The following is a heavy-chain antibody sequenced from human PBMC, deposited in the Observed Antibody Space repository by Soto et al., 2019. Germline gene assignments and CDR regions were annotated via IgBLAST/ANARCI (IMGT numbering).Heavy chain of an antibody. CDR3: ARSYYDRSGYAVDP. J-gene: IGHJ5*02. CDR1: GGSISDDY. D-gene: IGHD3-22*01. Sequence: SETLSLTCRVSGGSISDDYWSWIRQPPGKRLEWIGYMYKGGSINYNPSLKSRVTISVDTSKNQFSLKLSSVTAADTAVYYCARSYYDRSGYAVDPWGQGTLVT. CDR2: MYKGGSI. V-gene: IGHV4-4*09.